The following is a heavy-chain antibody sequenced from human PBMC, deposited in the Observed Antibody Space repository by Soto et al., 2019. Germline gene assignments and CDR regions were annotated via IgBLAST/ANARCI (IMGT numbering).Heavy chain of an antibody. J-gene: IGHJ4*02. D-gene: IGHD6-13*01. CDR2: INHSGST. Sequence: QVQLQQWGAGLLKPSETLSLTCAVYGGSFSGYYWSWIRQPPGKGLEWIGEINHSGSTNYNPSLKSRVTIAVDTSKNQFSLKLSSVTAADTAVYYCARGEKDVLFTTLYSSSWYPYYFDYWGQGTLVTVSS. CDR1: GGSFSGYY. CDR3: ARGEKDVLFTTLYSSSWYPYYFDY. V-gene: IGHV4-34*01.